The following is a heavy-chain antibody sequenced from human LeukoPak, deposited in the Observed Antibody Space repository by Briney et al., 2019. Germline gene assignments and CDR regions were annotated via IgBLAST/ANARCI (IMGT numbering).Heavy chain of an antibody. CDR2: IYPGDSDT. D-gene: IGHD2-2*01. V-gene: IGHV5-51*01. CDR3: ARLDPRYCSSTSCYAPFDY. Sequence: GEPLKISCKGSGYSFTSYWIGWVRQMPGKGLEWMGIIYPGDSDTRYSPSFQGQVTISADKSISTAYLQWSSLKASDTAMYYCARLDPRYCSSTSCYAPFDYWGQGTLVTVSS. CDR1: GYSFTSYW. J-gene: IGHJ4*02.